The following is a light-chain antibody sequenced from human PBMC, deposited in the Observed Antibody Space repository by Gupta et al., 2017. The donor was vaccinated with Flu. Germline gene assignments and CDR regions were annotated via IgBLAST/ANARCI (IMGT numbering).Light chain of an antibody. CDR1: SPNIGAGYD. J-gene: IGLJ1*01. V-gene: IGLV1-40*01. CDR3: QSYDSSLSGPKV. Sequence: QSVLTQPPSVSGAPGQRVTISFTGSSPNIGAGYDVHWYQQLPGTAPKLLIYGNSNRPSGVPDRFSGSKSGTSASLAITGLQAEDEADYYCQSYDSSLSGPKVFGTGTKVTVL. CDR2: GNS.